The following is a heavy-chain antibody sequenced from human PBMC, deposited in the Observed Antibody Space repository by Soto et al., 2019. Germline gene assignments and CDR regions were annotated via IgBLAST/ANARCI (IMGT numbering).Heavy chain of an antibody. CDR3: ARSVEGHFDY. D-gene: IGHD6-19*01. Sequence: EVQLVESGGGLVQPGGSLRLTCVASGFPFSIYSMNWVRQAPGKGLEWSSYITSDTNTIKYADSVKGRLTISRDTAKNLVYLQMNSLRDKDTAVYFCARSVEGHFDYWGQGTVVTVSS. CDR2: ITSDTNTI. J-gene: IGHJ4*02. V-gene: IGHV3-48*02. CDR1: GFPFSIYS.